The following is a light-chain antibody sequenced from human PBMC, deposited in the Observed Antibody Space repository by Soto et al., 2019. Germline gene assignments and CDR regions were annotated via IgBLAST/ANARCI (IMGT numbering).Light chain of an antibody. CDR2: DVS. CDR3: SSYTTSNTQV. V-gene: IGLV2-14*01. CDR1: SSDVGTYNY. J-gene: IGLJ3*02. Sequence: QSALTQPASVSGSPGQWITISCTGTSSDVGTYNYVSWYQHRPGKAPNLMIYDVSYRPSGVSNRFSGSKSANTASLTISGLQAEDEADYYCSSYTTSNTQVFGGGTKLTVL.